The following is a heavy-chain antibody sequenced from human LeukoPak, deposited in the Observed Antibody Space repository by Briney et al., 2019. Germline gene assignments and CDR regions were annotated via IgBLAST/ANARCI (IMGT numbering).Heavy chain of an antibody. V-gene: IGHV3-23*01. Sequence: GGSLRLSCAASGFTFSSYAMSWVRQAPGKWLEWVSSINGGGGSTYYADSVKGRFTISRDNSNNTLYLQMNSLRAEDTAVYYCAKGTYYYDSSGYYYDDTISYYYYMDVWGKGTTVTVSS. CDR1: GFTFSSYA. CDR2: INGGGGST. J-gene: IGHJ6*03. CDR3: AKGTYYYDSSGYYYDDTISYYYYMDV. D-gene: IGHD3-22*01.